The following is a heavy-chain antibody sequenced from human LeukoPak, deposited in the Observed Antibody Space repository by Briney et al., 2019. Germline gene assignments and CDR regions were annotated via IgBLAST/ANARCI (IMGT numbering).Heavy chain of an antibody. Sequence: ASVKVSCKASGYTFTSYGISWVRQAPGQGLEWMGWISAYNGNTNYAQKLQGRVTMTTDTSTSTAYMELRSLRSDDTAVYYCARDLKMGYSSGRHSWGTGSSNDYWGQGTLVTVS. CDR1: GYTFTSYG. CDR3: ARDLKMGYSSGRHSWGTGSSNDY. D-gene: IGHD6-19*01. J-gene: IGHJ4*02. V-gene: IGHV1-18*01. CDR2: ISAYNGNT.